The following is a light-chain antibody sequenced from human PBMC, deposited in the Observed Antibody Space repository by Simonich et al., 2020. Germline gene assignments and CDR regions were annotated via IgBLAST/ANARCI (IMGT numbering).Light chain of an antibody. Sequence: QSALTQPRSVSGSPGQSVTISCTGTSSDVGGYNYVSWYQQHPVKAPKLMIYAVSKRPSWVPDRFSGSKSGNTASLTISGLQAEDEADYYCCSYAGSYTWVFGGGTKLTVL. CDR3: CSYAGSYTWV. CDR2: AVS. J-gene: IGLJ3*02. CDR1: SSDVGGYNY. V-gene: IGLV2-11*01.